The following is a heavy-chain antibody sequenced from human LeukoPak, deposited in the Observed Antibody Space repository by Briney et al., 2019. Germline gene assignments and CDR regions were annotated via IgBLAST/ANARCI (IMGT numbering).Heavy chain of an antibody. V-gene: IGHV4-34*01. D-gene: IGHD3-22*01. CDR2: INHGGST. CDR3: ARSPVGYWDPIYYFDY. CDR1: GGSFSGDF. J-gene: IGHJ4*02. Sequence: SETLSLTCAVYGGSFSGDFWSWIRQSPGKGLEWIGEINHGGSTTYNPSLQSRVTMSVDTSTNQISLKMTSVTAADTAVYYCARSPVGYWDPIYYFDYWGQGTLVTVSS.